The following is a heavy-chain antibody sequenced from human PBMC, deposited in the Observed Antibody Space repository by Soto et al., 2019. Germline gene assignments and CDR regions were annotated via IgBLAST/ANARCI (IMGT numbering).Heavy chain of an antibody. CDR3: AKPAGKNAFDI. D-gene: IGHD6-19*01. Sequence: QVQLVQSGAEVKKPGSSVKVSCKASGGTFSSYTISWVRQAPGQGLEWMGRIIPILGIANYAQKFQGRVTITADKSTSTAFLELSSQRSEDTAVYYCAKPAGKNAFDIWGQGTMVTVSS. J-gene: IGHJ3*02. V-gene: IGHV1-69*02. CDR2: IIPILGIA. CDR1: GGTFSSYT.